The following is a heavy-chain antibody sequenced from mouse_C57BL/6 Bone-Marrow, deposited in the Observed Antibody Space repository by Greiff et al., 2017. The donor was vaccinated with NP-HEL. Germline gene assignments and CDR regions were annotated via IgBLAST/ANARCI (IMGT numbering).Heavy chain of an antibody. CDR1: GYTFTSYT. D-gene: IGHD1-1*01. V-gene: IGHV1-4*01. Sequence: QVQLKESGAELASPGASVKMSCKASGYTFTSYTMHWVKQRPGQGLEWIGYINPSSGYTKYNQKFKDKATLTADKSSSTAYMQLSSLTSADSAVYYCVRKDYGSSPWYFDVWGTGTTVTVSS. CDR3: VRKDYGSSPWYFDV. CDR2: INPSSGYT. J-gene: IGHJ1*03.